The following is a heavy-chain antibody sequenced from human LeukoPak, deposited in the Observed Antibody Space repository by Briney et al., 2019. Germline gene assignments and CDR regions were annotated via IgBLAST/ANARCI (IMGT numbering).Heavy chain of an antibody. CDR1: GFTFSSYG. D-gene: IGHD6-25*01. J-gene: IGHJ6*03. Sequence: GGSLRLSCAASGFTFSSYGMHWVRQAPGKGLEWVAVIWYDGSNKYYADSVKGRFTISRDNSKNTLYLQMNSLRAEDTAVYYCARFAAGGSYYYYMDVWGKGTTVTVSS. CDR2: IWYDGSNK. V-gene: IGHV3-33*01. CDR3: ARFAAGGSYYYYMDV.